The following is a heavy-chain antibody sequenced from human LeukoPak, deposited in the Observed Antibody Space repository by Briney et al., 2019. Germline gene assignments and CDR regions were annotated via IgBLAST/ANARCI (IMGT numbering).Heavy chain of an antibody. CDR1: GGSISSSSYY. Sequence: PSETLSLTCTVSGGSISSSSYYWGWIRQPPGKGLEWIGSIYYSGSTYDNPSLKSRVTTSVDTSKNQFSLKLSSVTAADTAVYYGARLLHDTNGYYYFDYWGQGTLVTVSS. V-gene: IGHV4-39*01. J-gene: IGHJ4*02. CDR3: ARLLHDTNGYYYFDY. CDR2: IYYSGST. D-gene: IGHD3-22*01.